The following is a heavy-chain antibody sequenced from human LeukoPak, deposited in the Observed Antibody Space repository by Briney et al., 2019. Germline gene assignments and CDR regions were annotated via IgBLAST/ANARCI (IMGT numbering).Heavy chain of an antibody. CDR1: GDSISINYN. Sequence: SETLSLTCTVSGDSISINYNWGWIRQPPGKGLEWIGSIFYSGATYYSPSLKSRVTISVDTSKNQFSLKLSSMTAADTAVSYCVRHRQLLLFPDYWGQGTLVTVSS. J-gene: IGHJ4*02. CDR3: VRHRQLLLFPDY. D-gene: IGHD2-21*02. V-gene: IGHV4-39*01. CDR2: IFYSGAT.